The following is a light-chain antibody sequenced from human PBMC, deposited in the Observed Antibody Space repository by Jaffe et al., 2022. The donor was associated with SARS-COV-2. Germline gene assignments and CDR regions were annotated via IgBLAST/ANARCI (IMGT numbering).Light chain of an antibody. CDR3: QQYGSSRWT. J-gene: IGKJ1*01. CDR2: GAS. V-gene: IGKV3-20*01. Sequence: EIVLTQSPGTLSLSPGERATLSCRASQSVSSIYLAWYQQKPGQAPRLLIYGASSRATGIPDRFSGSGSGTDFTLTISRLEPEDSAVYYCQQYGSSRWTFGQGTKVEIK. CDR1: QSVSSIY.